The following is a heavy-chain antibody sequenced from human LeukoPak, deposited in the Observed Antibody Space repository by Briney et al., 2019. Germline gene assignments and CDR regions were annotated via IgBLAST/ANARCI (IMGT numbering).Heavy chain of an antibody. CDR3: ARAPYDILTGYSLYYFDY. V-gene: IGHV1-69*02. D-gene: IGHD3-9*01. CDR2: IIPILGIA. CDR1: GGTFSRYT. Sequence: GASVKVSCKASGGTFSRYTISWVRQAPGQGLEWMGRIIPILGIANYAQKFQGRVTITADKSTSTAYMELSSLRSEDTAVYYCARAPYDILTGYSLYYFDYWGQGTLVTVSS. J-gene: IGHJ4*02.